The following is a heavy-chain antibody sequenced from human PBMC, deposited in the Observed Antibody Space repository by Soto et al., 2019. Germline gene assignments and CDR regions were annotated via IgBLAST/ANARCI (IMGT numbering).Heavy chain of an antibody. V-gene: IGHV3-23*01. Sequence: GSLRLACAASVFAVSTYAMSWVRQAPGKGLECISLISGTGVPTLYAESVKGRFSVSRDNSKDTLFLEMNNLRVDDTAIYYCAKSFCSSSSCFFLWVDPWGPGTLVTVS. J-gene: IGHJ5*02. CDR3: AKSFCSSSSCFFLWVDP. D-gene: IGHD2-2*01. CDR2: ISGTGVPT. CDR1: VFAVSTYA.